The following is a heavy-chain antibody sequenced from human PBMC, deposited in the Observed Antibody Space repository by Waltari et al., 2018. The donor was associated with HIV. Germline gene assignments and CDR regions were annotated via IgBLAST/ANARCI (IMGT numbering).Heavy chain of an antibody. CDR1: GFTVSSNY. D-gene: IGHD6-19*01. V-gene: IGHV3-53*01. CDR2: IYSGGST. J-gene: IGHJ6*02. Sequence: EVQLVESGGGLIQPGGSLRLSCAASGFTVSSNYMSWVRQAPGKGLEWVSVIYSGGSTYYADSVKGRFTISRDNSKNTLYLQMNSLRAEDTAVYYCAGQWLVHYYYYGMDVWGQGTTVTVSS. CDR3: AGQWLVHYYYYGMDV.